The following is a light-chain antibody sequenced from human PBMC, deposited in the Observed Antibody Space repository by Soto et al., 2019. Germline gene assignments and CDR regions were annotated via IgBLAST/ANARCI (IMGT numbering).Light chain of an antibody. V-gene: IGKV3-15*01. CDR2: CAS. CDR1: QSVSGN. J-gene: IGKJ5*01. Sequence: EIVMTQSASTLSVSPGERATLSCRASQSVSGNLAGYQQKPGQSPRLLIYCASTRATGIPARFSGSGSGTDFTVTISRLETEDFAVYYCQQRSSWPITFGQGTRLEIK. CDR3: QQRSSWPIT.